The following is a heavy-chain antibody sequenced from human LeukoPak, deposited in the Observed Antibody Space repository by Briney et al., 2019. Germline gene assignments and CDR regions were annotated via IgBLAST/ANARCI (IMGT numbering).Heavy chain of an antibody. D-gene: IGHD5-12*01. V-gene: IGHV4-34*01. CDR2: INHSGST. CDR3: ARYSGYREFDY. CDR1: GWSFRGYC. J-gene: IGHJ4*02. Sequence: AETLSLTCAVYGWSFRGYCWSWIRQPPGKGLEWIGEINHSGSTHYIPSLPRRVTIPVDRSKNQFSLKLSSVTAADTAVYYCARYSGYREFDYWGQATLVTVSS.